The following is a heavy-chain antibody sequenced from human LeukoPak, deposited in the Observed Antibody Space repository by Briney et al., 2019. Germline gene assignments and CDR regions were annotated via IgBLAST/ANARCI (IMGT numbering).Heavy chain of an antibody. J-gene: IGHJ4*02. CDR1: GGSISSYY. V-gene: IGHV4-4*09. CDR3: ARSVDIVATVYFDY. CDR2: IYTSGST. D-gene: IGHD5-12*01. Sequence: SETLPLTCTVSGGSISSYYWSWIRQPPGKGLEWIGYIYTSGSTNYNPSLKSRVTISVDTSKNQFSLKLSSVTAADTAVYYCARSVDIVATVYFDYWGQGTLVTVSS.